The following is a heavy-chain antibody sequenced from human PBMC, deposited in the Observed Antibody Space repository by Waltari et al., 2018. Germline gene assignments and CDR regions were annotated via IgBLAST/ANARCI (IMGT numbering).Heavy chain of an antibody. Sequence: EVQLVESGGGLVQPGGSLRLSCAASGFTFSSHWMHWVRQDPGKGLVWVSRMNSDGSSTNYADSVKGRFTISRDNAKNTLYLQVNSLRADDTGVYYCGRVFLTTRNCMDVWGQGTTVTVS. J-gene: IGHJ6*02. CDR3: GRVFLTTRNCMDV. V-gene: IGHV3-74*01. CDR1: GFTFSSHW. CDR2: MNSDGSST. D-gene: IGHD3-3*01.